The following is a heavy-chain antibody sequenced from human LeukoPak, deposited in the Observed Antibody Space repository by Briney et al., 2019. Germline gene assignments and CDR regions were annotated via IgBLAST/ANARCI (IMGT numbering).Heavy chain of an antibody. J-gene: IGHJ5*02. CDR1: GYTFTGYY. V-gene: IGHV1-69*04. CDR3: ARDGVTETVVVPAATPESTNWFDP. CDR2: IIPIFGIA. D-gene: IGHD2-2*01. Sequence: GASVKVSCKASGYTFTGYYMHWVRQAPGQGLEWMGRIIPIFGIANYAQKFQGRVTITADKSTSTAYMELSSLRSEDTAVYYCARDGVTETVVVPAATPESTNWFDPWGQGTLVTVSS.